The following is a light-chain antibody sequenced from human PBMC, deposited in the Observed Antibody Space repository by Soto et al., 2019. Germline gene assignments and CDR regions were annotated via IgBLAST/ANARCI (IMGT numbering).Light chain of an antibody. CDR2: DAS. CDR3: LQHNSYPLIT. CDR1: QSISSW. V-gene: IGKV1-5*01. J-gene: IGKJ5*01. Sequence: DIQMTQSLSTLSASVGDRVTITCRASQSISSWLAWYQQKPGKAPKLLIYDASSLESGVPSRFSGSGSGTEFTLTISSLQPEDFATYYCLQHNSYPLITFGQGTDWRL.